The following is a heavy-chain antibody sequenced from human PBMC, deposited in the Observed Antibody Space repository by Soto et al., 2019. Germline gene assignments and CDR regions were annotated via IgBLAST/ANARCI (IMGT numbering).Heavy chain of an antibody. CDR2: ISYSGTS. V-gene: IGHV4-39*01. J-gene: IGHJ5*02. CDR1: GGSISDDTYY. Sequence: QLQLQESGPGLVKPSEPLSLTCTVSGGSISDDTYYWGWIRQPPGKGLEWIGSISYSGTSSYNPSLKSRVTMSVDTSKKQLSLRLSSVTAADTAGYYCARLHCHRPNCVPLDPWGQGTLVIVSS. CDR3: ARLHCHRPNCVPLDP. D-gene: IGHD1-1*01.